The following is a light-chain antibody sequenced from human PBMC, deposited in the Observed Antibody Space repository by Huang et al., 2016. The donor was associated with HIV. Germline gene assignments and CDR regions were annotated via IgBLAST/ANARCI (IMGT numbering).Light chain of an antibody. CDR2: GAS. Sequence: ERVMTQSPVTLSVSPGERATFSCRASQSISSKLAWYQQKPGQAPRLLIYGASTRATGIPARFSGSGSGTEFTLTISSLQSEDFAVYYCQQYNNWPFPFGPGTRVDIK. J-gene: IGKJ3*01. V-gene: IGKV3-15*01. CDR1: QSISSK. CDR3: QQYNNWPFP.